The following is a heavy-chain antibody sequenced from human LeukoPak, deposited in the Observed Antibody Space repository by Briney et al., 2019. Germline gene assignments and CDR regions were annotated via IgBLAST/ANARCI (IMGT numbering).Heavy chain of an antibody. Sequence: GGSLRLSCAASGITFDEYAMNWVRQAPGKGLEWVSNINWNTGVIVYADSVKGRFTDSRDNAKTSLYLQMNSLRVEDTALYYCAMESRIAVAAIDYWGQGTLVTVSS. J-gene: IGHJ4*02. CDR3: AMESRIAVAAIDY. CDR2: INWNTGVI. V-gene: IGHV3-9*01. CDR1: GITFDEYA. D-gene: IGHD6-19*01.